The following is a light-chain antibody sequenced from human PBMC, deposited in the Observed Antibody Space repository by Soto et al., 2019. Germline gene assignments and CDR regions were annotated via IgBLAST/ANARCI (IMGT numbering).Light chain of an antibody. CDR2: EVS. CDR1: SSDVGGYNY. J-gene: IGLJ2*01. CDR3: SSYGGYNNVI. V-gene: IGLV2-8*01. Sequence: QSALTQPPSASGSPGQSVTISCTGTSSDVGGYNYVSWYQLHPDKAPKLIIYEVSKRPSGVPDRFSGSKSGNTASLTVSGLQAEDEADYYCSSYGGYNNVIFGGGTKLTVL.